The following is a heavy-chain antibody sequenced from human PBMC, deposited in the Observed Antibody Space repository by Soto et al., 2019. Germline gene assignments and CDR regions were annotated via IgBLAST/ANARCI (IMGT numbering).Heavy chain of an antibody. D-gene: IGHD6-19*01. J-gene: IGHJ4*02. CDR2: ISGSGGST. CDR1: GFTFSSYA. Sequence: GGSLRLSCAASGFTFSSYAMSWVRQAPGKGLEWVSAISGSGGSTYYADSVKGRFTISRDNSKNTLYLQMNSLRAEDTAVYYCAKIGQWLVREGYFDYWGQGTLVTVSS. V-gene: IGHV3-23*01. CDR3: AKIGQWLVREGYFDY.